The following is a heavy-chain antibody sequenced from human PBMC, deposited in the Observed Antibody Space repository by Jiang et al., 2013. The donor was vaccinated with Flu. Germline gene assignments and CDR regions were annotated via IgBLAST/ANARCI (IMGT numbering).Heavy chain of an antibody. CDR1: SAA. CDR2: TYYRSKWYN. Sequence: SAAWNWIRQSPSRGLEWLGRTYYRSKWYNDYAVSVKSRITINPDTSKNQFSLQLNSVTPEDTAVYYCARDYPYSSSWFDPWGQGTLVTVSS. CDR3: ARDYPYSSSWFDP. J-gene: IGHJ5*02. V-gene: IGHV6-1*01. D-gene: IGHD6-6*01.